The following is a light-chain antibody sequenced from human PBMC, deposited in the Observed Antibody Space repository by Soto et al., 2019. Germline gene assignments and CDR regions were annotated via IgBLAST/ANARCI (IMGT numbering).Light chain of an antibody. CDR3: CTYASGNNYA. CDR2: EVS. J-gene: IGLJ1*01. V-gene: IGLV2-23*02. Sequence: QSALTQPACVSGSPGQSITISCTETRSDVGSYNLVSWYQQHPGRAPKLMIYEVSKRPSGVSNRFSGSKAGNTASLTISGLQAEDEPDYYCCTYASGNNYAFGTGTKLTVL. CDR1: RSDVGSYNL.